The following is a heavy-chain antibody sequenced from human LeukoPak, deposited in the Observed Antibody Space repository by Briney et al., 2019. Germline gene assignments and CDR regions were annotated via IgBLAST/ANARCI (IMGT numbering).Heavy chain of an antibody. V-gene: IGHV3-21*01. J-gene: IGHJ4*02. CDR3: SRLRDTVTSASDY. CDR2: ISRIQGYV. CDR1: GLSLKTYC. D-gene: IGHD4-17*01. Sequence: GGSLRLSCALSGLSLKTYCIIWLGQAPRNELAWVSSISRIQGYVYYGDSVKGRFTITNHTAKNSLYLQMASEGVEDTADYYCSRLRDTVTSASDYWGQGTLVTDSS.